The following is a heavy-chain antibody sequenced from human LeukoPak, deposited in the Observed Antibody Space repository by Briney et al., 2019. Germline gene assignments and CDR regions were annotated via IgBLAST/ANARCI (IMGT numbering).Heavy chain of an antibody. V-gene: IGHV4-31*03. D-gene: IGHD3-10*01. CDR1: GGSISSGGCY. CDR3: ARCLMVRNPNWFDP. CDR2: IYYSGST. J-gene: IGHJ5*02. Sequence: SETLSLTCTVSGGSISSGGCYWSWIRQHPGKGLEWIGYIYYSGSTYYNPSLKSRVTISVDTSKNQFSLKLSSVTAADTAVYYCARCLMVRNPNWFDPWGQGILVTVSS.